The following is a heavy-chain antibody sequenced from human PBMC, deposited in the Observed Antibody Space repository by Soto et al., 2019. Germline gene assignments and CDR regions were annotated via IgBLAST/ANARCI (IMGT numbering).Heavy chain of an antibody. CDR1: GFTFSSYD. CDR2: IGTAGDT. J-gene: IGHJ4*02. Sequence: PGGSLRLSCAASGFTFSSYDMHWVRQATGKGLEWVSAIGTAGDTYYPGSVKGRFTISRENAKNSMYLQMNSLRDEDTAVYYCARIVGARLNDYWGQGTLVTVSS. CDR3: ARIVGARLNDY. D-gene: IGHD1-26*01. V-gene: IGHV3-13*04.